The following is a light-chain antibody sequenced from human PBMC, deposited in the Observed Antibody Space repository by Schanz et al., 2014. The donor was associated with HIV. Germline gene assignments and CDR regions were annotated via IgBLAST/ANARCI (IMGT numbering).Light chain of an antibody. V-gene: IGLV1-40*01. J-gene: IGLJ2*01. CDR1: SSTIGAGYD. CDR3: QSYDSSLRAVV. Sequence: QSVLTQPPSVSGAPGQRVTISCTGSSSTIGAGYDVHWYQQLPGTAPKLLIYGNSNRPSGVPDRISGSKSGTSASLAITGLQGDDEADYYCQSYDSSLRAVVFGGGTKLTVL. CDR2: GNS.